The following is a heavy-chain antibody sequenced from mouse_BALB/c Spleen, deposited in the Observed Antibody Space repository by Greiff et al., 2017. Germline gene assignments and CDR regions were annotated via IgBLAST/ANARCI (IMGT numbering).Heavy chain of an antibody. V-gene: IGHV5-9-3*01. D-gene: IGHD1-1*01. Sequence: EVKLMESGGGLVKPGGSLKLSCAASGFTFSSYAMSWVRQTPEKRLEWVATISSGGSYTYYPDSVKGRFTISRDNAKNTLYLQMSSLRSEDTAMYYCARFITTVGDAMDYWGQGTSVTVSS. CDR1: GFTFSSYA. CDR2: ISSGGSYT. J-gene: IGHJ4*01. CDR3: ARFITTVGDAMDY.